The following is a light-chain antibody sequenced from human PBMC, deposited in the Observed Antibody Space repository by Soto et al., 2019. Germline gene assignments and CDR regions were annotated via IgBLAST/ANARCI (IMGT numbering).Light chain of an antibody. CDR3: QRYSSVWT. V-gene: IGKV3-20*01. CDR1: QSFSSNY. J-gene: IGKJ1*01. Sequence: EIVLTQSPGTLSLSPGERATLSCRASQSFSSNYLAWYQQKPGQAPRILIYGAPTRATGIPDRFSGSESGTDFTLTISRLEPEDSAVYYCQRYSSVWTFGQGTKV. CDR2: GAP.